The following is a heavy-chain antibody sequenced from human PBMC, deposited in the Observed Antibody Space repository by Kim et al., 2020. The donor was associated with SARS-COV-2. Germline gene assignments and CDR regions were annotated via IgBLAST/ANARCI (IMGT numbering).Heavy chain of an antibody. CDR1: GFTFSSYS. CDR2: ISSSSSYI. V-gene: IGHV3-21*01. J-gene: IGHJ6*02. Sequence: GGSLRLSCAASGFTFSSYSMNWVRQAPGKGLEWVSSISSSSSYIYYADSVKGRFTISRDNAKNSLYLQMNSLRAEDTAVYYCASRHIAAAIYGMDVWGQGTTVTVSS. CDR3: ASRHIAAAIYGMDV. D-gene: IGHD6-13*01.